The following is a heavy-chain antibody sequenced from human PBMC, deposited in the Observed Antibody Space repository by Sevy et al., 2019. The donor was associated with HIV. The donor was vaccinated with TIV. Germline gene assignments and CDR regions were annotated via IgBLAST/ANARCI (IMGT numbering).Heavy chain of an antibody. CDR3: AREGCTKPHDY. CDR2: LSFGCGEI. CDR1: GFPFNIYS. Sequence: GGSLRLSCATSGFPFNIYSMSWVRQAPGKGLEWVSTLSFGCGEINYADSVKGRFTISRDNSKSSVYLQMNNLRPEDTAVYYCAREGCTKPHDYWGQGTLVTSPQ. V-gene: IGHV3-23*01. J-gene: IGHJ4*02. D-gene: IGHD2-8*01.